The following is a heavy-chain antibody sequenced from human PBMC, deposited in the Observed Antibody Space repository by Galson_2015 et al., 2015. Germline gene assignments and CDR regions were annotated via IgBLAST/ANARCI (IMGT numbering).Heavy chain of an antibody. Sequence: QSGAEVKKPGESLKISCKGSGYTFTNYWIGWVRQMPGKGLEWMGIIWPGDSDIRYSPSFQGQVTISVDKSISTAYLQWSSLEASDNAVYYCAKSSGFSPNWYFDLWGRGTLVTVSS. V-gene: IGHV5-51*01. CDR3: AKSSGFSPNWYFDL. CDR2: IWPGDSDI. J-gene: IGHJ2*01. CDR1: GYTFTNYW. D-gene: IGHD3-22*01.